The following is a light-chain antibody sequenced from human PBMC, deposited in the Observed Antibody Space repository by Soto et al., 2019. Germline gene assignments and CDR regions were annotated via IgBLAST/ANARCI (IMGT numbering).Light chain of an antibody. CDR3: QQYYTWPVT. CDR2: GAS. CDR1: QSVSSSH. Sequence: LTQSPGTLSLSPGERATLSCRASQSVSSSHLAWYQHKPGQAPRLLISGASTGATGIPARFSGSGSGTEFTLTINSLQSEDSEVYYCQQYYTWPVTFGGGTKVDIK. V-gene: IGKV3-15*01. J-gene: IGKJ4*01.